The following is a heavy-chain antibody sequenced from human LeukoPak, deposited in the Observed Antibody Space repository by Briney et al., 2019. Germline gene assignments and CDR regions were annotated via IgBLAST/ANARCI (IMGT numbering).Heavy chain of an antibody. Sequence: SETLSLTCTVSGYSISSGYFWGWIRQPPGKGLEWIGSIYYSGSTYYNPSLKSRVTISVDTSKNQFSLKLSSVTAADTAVYYCARLYDSSGYYLYWGQGTLVTVSS. J-gene: IGHJ4*02. CDR2: IYYSGST. D-gene: IGHD3-22*01. CDR3: ARLYDSSGYYLY. CDR1: GYSISSGYF. V-gene: IGHV4-38-2*02.